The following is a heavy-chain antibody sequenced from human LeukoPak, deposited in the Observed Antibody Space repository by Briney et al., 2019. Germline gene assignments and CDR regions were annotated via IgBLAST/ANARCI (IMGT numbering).Heavy chain of an antibody. CDR3: ARVGLAAAPDYYMDV. V-gene: IGHV1-2*02. CDR1: GYTFTGYY. CDR2: INPNSGGT. J-gene: IGHJ6*03. Sequence: ASVKVSCKASGYTFTGYYMHWVRQAPGQGLEWMGWINPNSGGTNYAQKFQGRVTMTRDTSISTAYMELSRLRSDDTAVYYCARVGLAAAPDYYMDVWGKGTTVTVSS. D-gene: IGHD6-13*01.